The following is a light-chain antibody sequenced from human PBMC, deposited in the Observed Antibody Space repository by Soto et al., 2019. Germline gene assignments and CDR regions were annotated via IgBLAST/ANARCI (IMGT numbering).Light chain of an antibody. CDR1: QGISSY. J-gene: IGKJ4*01. CDR3: QQLNSYPRT. CDR2: AAS. Sequence: IQLTHSPSSLSASVLYRVTITCRSSQGISSYLAWYQQKPGKAPKLLIYAASTLQSGVPSRFSGSGSGTDFTLTISSLQPEDFATYYCQQLNSYPRTFGGGTKGGYQ. V-gene: IGKV1-9*01.